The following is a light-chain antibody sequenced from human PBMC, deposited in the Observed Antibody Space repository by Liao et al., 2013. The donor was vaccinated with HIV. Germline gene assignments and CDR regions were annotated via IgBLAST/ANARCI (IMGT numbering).Light chain of an antibody. CDR3: QAWDSSTDVV. CDR2: QDN. Sequence: SYELTQPPSVSVSPGQTASITCSGHKLGEKYTYWYQQKPGQSPVLVIYQDNQRPSGIPERFSGSNSGNTATLTISETQPMDEADYFCQAWDSSTDVVFGGGTKLTVL. V-gene: IGLV3-1*01. CDR1: KLGEKY. J-gene: IGLJ2*01.